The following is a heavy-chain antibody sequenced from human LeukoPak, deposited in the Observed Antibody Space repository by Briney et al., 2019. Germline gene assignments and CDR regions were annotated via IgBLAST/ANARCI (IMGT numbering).Heavy chain of an antibody. CDR1: GFTFSSYA. Sequence: GGSLRLSCAASGFTFSSYAMSWVRQAPGKGLEWVSAINGGGDNTFYADSVKGRFTISRDNSKNTLYLQMNSLRAEDTAVYYCARETYSSSSSWFDPWGQGTLVTVSS. CDR2: INGGGDNT. J-gene: IGHJ5*02. V-gene: IGHV3-23*01. D-gene: IGHD6-6*01. CDR3: ARETYSSSSSWFDP.